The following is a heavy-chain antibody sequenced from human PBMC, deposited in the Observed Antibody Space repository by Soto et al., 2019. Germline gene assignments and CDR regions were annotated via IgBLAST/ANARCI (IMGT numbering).Heavy chain of an antibody. CDR1: GFTFSYYE. D-gene: IGHD6-13*01. Sequence: EVQLAESGGDLVQPGGSLRLSCVGSGFTFSYYEMNWVRQAPGKGLERVAFISHTDRLTHYPDSVKGSFTISRDNAQNLLYLEMTSLRVEDRGVYYCARDTGRASADLWGQGTLVTVSS. J-gene: IGHJ5*02. V-gene: IGHV3-48*03. CDR2: ISHTDRLT. CDR3: ARDTGRASADL.